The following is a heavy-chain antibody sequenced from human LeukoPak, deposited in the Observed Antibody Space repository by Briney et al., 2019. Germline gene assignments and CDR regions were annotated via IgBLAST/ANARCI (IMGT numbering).Heavy chain of an antibody. V-gene: IGHV3-7*01. J-gene: IGHJ4*02. CDR1: GFTFSAYW. CDR3: AREGNYGPVDC. D-gene: IGHD3-10*01. CDR2: IKQDGSEK. Sequence: GGSLRLSCAASGFTFSAYWMSWVRQAPEKGLEWVANIKQDGSEKYYVDSVEGRSTISRDNAENSLYLQMNSLRAEDTAVYYCAREGNYGPVDCWGQGTLVTVSS.